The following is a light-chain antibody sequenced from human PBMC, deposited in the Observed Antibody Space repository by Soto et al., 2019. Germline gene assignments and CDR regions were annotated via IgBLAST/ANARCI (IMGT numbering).Light chain of an antibody. J-gene: IGKJ2*01. V-gene: IGKV1-39*01. CDR1: QSISSY. CDR2: GAS. Sequence: DIQMTQSPASLSSSVGDRVTITCGASQSISSYLNGYEQKPGKAPKQLIYGASSLQSGVPQRFSGSGSVTESTITITSIQRQDFVSLYCQQNHSTPYTLAQGTKLEI. CDR3: QQNHSTPYT.